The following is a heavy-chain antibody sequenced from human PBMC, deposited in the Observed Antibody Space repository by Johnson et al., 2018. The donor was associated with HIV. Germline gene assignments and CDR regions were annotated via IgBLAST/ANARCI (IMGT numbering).Heavy chain of an antibody. V-gene: IGHV3-74*03. CDR2: IYNDGSRT. CDR3: AKGDCGGDTCAGYDPFDL. J-gene: IGHJ3*01. D-gene: IGHD2-21*01. Sequence: VQLVESGGGLVQPGGSLRLSCAASGFAFRTYWMVWVRQVPGKRPVWVARIYNDGSRTTYADSVRGRFTISRDNAKYTVALQMNSLRVEDNAVYYGAKGDCGGDTCAGYDPFDLWGQGTLVTVSS. CDR1: GFAFRTYW.